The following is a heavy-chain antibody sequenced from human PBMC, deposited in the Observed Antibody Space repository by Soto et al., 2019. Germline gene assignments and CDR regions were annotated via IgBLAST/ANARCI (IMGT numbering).Heavy chain of an antibody. J-gene: IGHJ4*02. V-gene: IGHV4-34*01. D-gene: IGHD6-13*01. CDR1: GGSFSGYY. Sequence: SETLSLTCAVYGGSFSGYYWSWIRQPPGKGLEWIGEINHSGSTNYNPSLKSRVTISVDTSKNQFSLKLSSVTAADTAVYYCARGNPGSSWYYFDYWGQGTLVTVSS. CDR2: INHSGST. CDR3: ARGNPGSSWYYFDY.